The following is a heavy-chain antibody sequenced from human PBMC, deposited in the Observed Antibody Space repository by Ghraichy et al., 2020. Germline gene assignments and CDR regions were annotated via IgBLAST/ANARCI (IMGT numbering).Heavy chain of an antibody. Sequence: GESLRLSCAASGFTFDYFAMTWVRQAPGKGLEWVSAISGSGGHTYYADSVKGRFTISRDNSKNMMYLQMNSLRAEDTALYYCARDITGYNLAMASDAFGIWGQGTTVTVSS. V-gene: IGHV3-23*01. CDR3: ARDITGYNLAMASDAFGI. D-gene: IGHD5-24*01. CDR2: ISGSGGHT. CDR1: GFTFDYFA. J-gene: IGHJ3*02.